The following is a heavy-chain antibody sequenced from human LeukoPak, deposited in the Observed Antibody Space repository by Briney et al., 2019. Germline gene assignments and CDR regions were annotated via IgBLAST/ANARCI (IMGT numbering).Heavy chain of an antibody. CDR2: IYYSGST. J-gene: IGHJ1*01. V-gene: IGHV4-59*01. CDR1: GGSISSYY. CDR3: ARVGRYYDILTGYSQPVYFQH. Sequence: SETLSLTCTVSGGSISSYYWSWIRQPPGKGLEWIGYIYYSGSTNYNPSLKSRVTISVDTSKNQFSLKLSSVTAADTAVYYCARVGRYYDILTGYSQPVYFQHWGQGTLVTVSS. D-gene: IGHD3-9*01.